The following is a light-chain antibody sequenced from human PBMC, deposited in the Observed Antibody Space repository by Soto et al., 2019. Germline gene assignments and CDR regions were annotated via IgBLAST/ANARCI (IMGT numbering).Light chain of an antibody. CDR1: SSDVGGYNY. CDR2: EVS. J-gene: IGLJ1*01. CDR3: SSYSGTNYHYV. Sequence: QSALPQPLSASGSFGQSVTISCTGTSSDVGGYNYVSWYQQHPGKAPKLMIYEVSERPSGVPDRFSGSKSGNTASLTVSGLQADDEADYYCSSYSGTNYHYVFGTGTKVTVL. V-gene: IGLV2-8*01.